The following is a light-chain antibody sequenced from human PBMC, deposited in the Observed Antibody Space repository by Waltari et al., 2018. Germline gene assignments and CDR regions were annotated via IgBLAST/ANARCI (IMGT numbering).Light chain of an antibody. V-gene: IGKV3-20*01. CDR3: QQHAVAPWT. J-gene: IGKJ1*01. CDR2: DAS. Sequence: EIGLTQSPGTLSFSPGERATLSCRASQNVNNNIAWYQQKPGQAPRLLIYDASIRATGIPDRFTGSGSGTDFALTISRLESEDFAVYHCQQHAVAPWTFGQGTKVDIK. CDR1: QNVNNN.